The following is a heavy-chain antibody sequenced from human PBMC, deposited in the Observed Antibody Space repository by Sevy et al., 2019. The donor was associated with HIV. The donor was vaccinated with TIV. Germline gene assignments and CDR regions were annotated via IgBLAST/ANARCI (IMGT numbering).Heavy chain of an antibody. CDR3: ASSGSGSSFDY. Sequence: GGSLRLSCAGSGFTLSSYWMSWVRQAPGRGLEWVANIKQDGSEKYYVDSVKGRFTISRDNAKNSLYLQMNSLRAEDTAVYYCASSGSGSSFDYWGQGTLVTVSS. V-gene: IGHV3-7*01. D-gene: IGHD3-10*01. J-gene: IGHJ4*02. CDR1: GFTLSSYW. CDR2: IKQDGSEK.